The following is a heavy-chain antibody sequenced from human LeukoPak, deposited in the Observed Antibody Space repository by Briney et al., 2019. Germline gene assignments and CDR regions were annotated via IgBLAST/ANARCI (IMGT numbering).Heavy chain of an antibody. CDR1: GFTFSSYA. D-gene: IGHD2-15*01. J-gene: IGHJ4*02. Sequence: GGSLRLPCAASGFTFSSYAMSWVRQAPGKGLEWVSAISGSGGSTYYADSVKGRFTISRDNSKNTLHLQMNSLRAEDTAVYYCAKKVVPYYFDYWGQGTLVTVSS. CDR3: AKKVVPYYFDY. CDR2: ISGSGGST. V-gene: IGHV3-23*01.